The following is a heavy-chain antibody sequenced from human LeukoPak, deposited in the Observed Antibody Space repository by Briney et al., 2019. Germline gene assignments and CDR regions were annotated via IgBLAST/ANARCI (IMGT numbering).Heavy chain of an antibody. D-gene: IGHD1-26*01. CDR2: IYSTGST. CDR3: ARRVGNKDFFDI. Sequence: SETLSLTCTVSGGSFSSYYWSWIRQPPGKGLEWIAYIYSTGSTNYNHSLRSRVTISVDTSKNQFSLKLSSVTAADTAVYYCARRVGNKDFFDIWGQGTLVTVSS. V-gene: IGHV4-59*08. CDR1: GGSFSSYY. J-gene: IGHJ3*02.